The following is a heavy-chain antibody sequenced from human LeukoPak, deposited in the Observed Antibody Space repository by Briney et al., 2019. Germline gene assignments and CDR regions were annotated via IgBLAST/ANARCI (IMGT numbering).Heavy chain of an antibody. CDR2: ISGSGGST. D-gene: IGHD3-9*01. CDR3: AKNSDFDWLSFFDY. J-gene: IGHJ4*02. Sequence: PGGSLRLSCAASGFTFSSYAMSWVRQAPGKGLEWVSAISGSGGSTYYADSVKGRFAISRDNSKNTLYLQMNSLSAEDTAVYYCAKNSDFDWLSFFDYWGQGTLVTVSS. V-gene: IGHV3-23*01. CDR1: GFTFSSYA.